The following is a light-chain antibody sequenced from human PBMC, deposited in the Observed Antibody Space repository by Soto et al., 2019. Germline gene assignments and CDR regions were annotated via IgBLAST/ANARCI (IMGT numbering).Light chain of an antibody. CDR2: EVN. Sequence: QSALTQPPSASGSPGQSVTISCTGTSSDVGGYNYVSWYQQHPGKAPRLMISEVNKRPSGVPDRFSGSKSGNTASLTVSGLQAEDEADYYCCSYGGSNNVIFGGGTKLTVL. CDR3: CSYGGSNNVI. CDR1: SSDVGGYNY. V-gene: IGLV2-8*01. J-gene: IGLJ2*01.